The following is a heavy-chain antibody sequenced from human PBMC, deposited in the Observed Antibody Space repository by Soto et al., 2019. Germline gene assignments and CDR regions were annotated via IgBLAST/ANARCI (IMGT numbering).Heavy chain of an antibody. V-gene: IGHV3-30*03. J-gene: IGHJ6*02. CDR2: ISYDGSNK. CDR1: GFTFSSYG. CDR3: XXXXXXTGLDV. Sequence: QVQLVESGGGVVQPGRSLRLSCAASGFTFSSYGMHWVRQAPGKGLEWVAVISYDGSNKYYADSVKGRFTISRDNSKNTLYLQMNSLRAEDTAVYYCXXXXXXTGLDVWGQGTTVTVSS.